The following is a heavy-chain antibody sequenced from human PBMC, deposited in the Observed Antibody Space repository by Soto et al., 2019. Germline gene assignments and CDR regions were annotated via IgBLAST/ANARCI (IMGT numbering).Heavy chain of an antibody. V-gene: IGHV5-10-1*01. J-gene: IGHJ4*02. D-gene: IGHD3-22*01. Sequence: PGESLKISCQGSGYSFTTHWITWVRQTPGKGLEWMGRIDPSNSYINYSPSFQGHVTISVDRSISTAYLQWSRLEASDTAMYYCARQLGPYYYDSSGYFGYWGQGTLVTVSS. CDR2: IDPSNSYI. CDR1: GYSFTTHW. CDR3: ARQLGPYYYDSSGYFGY.